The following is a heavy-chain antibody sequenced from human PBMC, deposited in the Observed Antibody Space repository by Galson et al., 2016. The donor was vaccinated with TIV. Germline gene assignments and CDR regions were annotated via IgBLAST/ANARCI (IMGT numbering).Heavy chain of an antibody. CDR2: IDWDGDK. J-gene: IGHJ6*02. V-gene: IGHV2-70*11. Sequence: PALVKPTQTLTLTCSFSGFSLRTSGMCVSWIRQPPGKALEWLARIDWDGDKYYNASLKTRVSISKDTSKNQVVLTMTNMDQVDTGTYYCARNSGHYYGMDVWGQGTTVTVSS. CDR1: GFSLRTSGMC. CDR3: ARNSGHYYGMDV.